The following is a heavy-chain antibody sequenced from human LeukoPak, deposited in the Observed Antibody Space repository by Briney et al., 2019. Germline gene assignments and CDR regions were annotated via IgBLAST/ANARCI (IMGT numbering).Heavy chain of an antibody. CDR1: GFTFSNYA. J-gene: IGHJ4*02. V-gene: IGHV3-23*01. CDR3: ARGGGGRWLYY. CDR2: VNNGGSSI. D-gene: IGHD4-23*01. Sequence: GGSLRLSCAASGFTFSNYAMSWVRQAPGKGLEWVSAVNNGGSSIYYADSVKGQFTISRDNSKNTLYLQMNSLRAEDTAVYYCARGGGGRWLYYWGQGTLVTVSS.